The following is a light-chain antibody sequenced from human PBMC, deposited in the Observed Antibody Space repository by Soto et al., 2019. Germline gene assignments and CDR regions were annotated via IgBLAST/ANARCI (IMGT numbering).Light chain of an antibody. V-gene: IGLV1-40*01. Sequence: QSVLTQPPSVSGAPGQRVTISCTGNNSNLGAGYDVHWYQQLPGAAPKLVVFGNRNRPSGVPNRFSGSKSGNTASLTISGLRAEDEADYYCCSYVGRNTYVFGTGTKLTVL. J-gene: IGLJ1*01. CDR1: NSNLGAGYD. CDR2: GNR. CDR3: CSYVGRNTYV.